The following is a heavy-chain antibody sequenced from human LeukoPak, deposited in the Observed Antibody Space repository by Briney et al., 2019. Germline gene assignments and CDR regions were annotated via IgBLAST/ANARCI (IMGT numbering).Heavy chain of an antibody. J-gene: IGHJ3*02. Sequence: SVALSLSFPVSGGSLTTYYWSWIRPPPGNGLAWSGEVNHSGSTNYNPSLKSRVTISVDTSKNQFSLKLSPVTAADTAVYYCARGMGAPFARYNREVFDIWGQGTMVTVSS. V-gene: IGHV4-34*01. CDR1: GGSLTTYY. D-gene: IGHD1-26*01. CDR2: VNHSGST. CDR3: ARGMGAPFARYNREVFDI.